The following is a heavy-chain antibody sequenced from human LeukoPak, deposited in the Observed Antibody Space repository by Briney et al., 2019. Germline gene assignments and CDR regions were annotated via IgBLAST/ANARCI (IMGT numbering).Heavy chain of an antibody. Sequence: GGSLRLSCAASGFTFNSYEMNWVRQAPGKGLEWISYISTSSSTRYYADSVKGRFTISRDNTENSLYLQMNGLRAEDTAVYYCARGDGGYYYGMDVWGKGTTVTVSS. J-gene: IGHJ6*04. V-gene: IGHV3-48*03. CDR2: ISTSSSTR. CDR1: GFTFNSYE. D-gene: IGHD4-23*01. CDR3: ARGDGGYYYGMDV.